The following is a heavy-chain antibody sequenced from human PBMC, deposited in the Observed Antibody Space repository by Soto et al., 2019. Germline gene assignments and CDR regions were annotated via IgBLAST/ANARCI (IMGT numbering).Heavy chain of an antibody. V-gene: IGHV3-23*01. CDR3: AKDNDIVVACWFDP. CDR2: ISGSGGST. CDR1: GFTFSSYA. D-gene: IGHD2-15*01. J-gene: IGHJ5*02. Sequence: GGSLRLSCAASGFTFSSYAISWVRQAPGKGLEWVSAISGSGGSTYYADSVKGRFTISRDNSKNTLYLQMNSLRAEDTAVYYCAKDNDIVVACWFDPWGQGTLVTVSS.